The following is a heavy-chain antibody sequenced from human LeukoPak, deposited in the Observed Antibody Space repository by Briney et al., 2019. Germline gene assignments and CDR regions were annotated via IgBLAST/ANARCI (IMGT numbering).Heavy chain of an antibody. D-gene: IGHD6-19*01. CDR3: ARQWLVSPLFDY. CDR1: GGSLSGYY. J-gene: IGHJ4*02. Sequence: KPSETLSLTCAVYGGSLSGYYWSWIRQPPGKGLEWIGEINHSGSTNYNPSLKSRVTISVDTSKSQLSLKLSSMTAADTAVYYCARQWLVSPLFDYWGQGTLVTVSS. CDR2: INHSGST. V-gene: IGHV4-34*01.